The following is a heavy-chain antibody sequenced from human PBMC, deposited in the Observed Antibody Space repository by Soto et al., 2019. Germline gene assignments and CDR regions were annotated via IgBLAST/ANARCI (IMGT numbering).Heavy chain of an antibody. J-gene: IGHJ4*02. CDR2: ISSDEKIK. CDR1: GFIFSNFG. Sequence: SLRLSCVASGFIFSNFGMHWVRQAPGKGLEWMAIISSDEKIKQYADSVRGRFAISRDNSKNTLYLQMTSLRAEDTAIYYCARGLRSVLDYWGQGTLVTVSS. V-gene: IGHV3-33*01. CDR3: ARGLRSVLDY. D-gene: IGHD6-6*01.